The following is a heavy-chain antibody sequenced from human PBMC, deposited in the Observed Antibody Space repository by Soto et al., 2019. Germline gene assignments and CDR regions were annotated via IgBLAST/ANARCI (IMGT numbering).Heavy chain of an antibody. CDR1: GYTFTSYG. Sequence: QVQLVQSGAEVKKPGASVKVSCKASGYTFTSYGISWVRQAPGQGLEWMGWISAYNGNTNYAQKLQGRVTMTTDTSTSTAYMELRSLRSDDTAVYYCARVPLNGSGGSCYYWYFDLWGRGTLVTVSS. CDR3: ARVPLNGSGGSCYYWYFDL. V-gene: IGHV1-18*01. CDR2: ISAYNGNT. J-gene: IGHJ2*01. D-gene: IGHD2-15*01.